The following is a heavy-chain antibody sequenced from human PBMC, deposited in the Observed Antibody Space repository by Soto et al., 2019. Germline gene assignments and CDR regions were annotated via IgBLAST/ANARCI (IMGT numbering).Heavy chain of an antibody. V-gene: IGHV4-4*07. CDR3: ARREGSGRSDY. D-gene: IGHD2-15*01. CDR2: MSITENT. J-gene: IGHJ4*02. Sequence: QVQLPEPGPGLVKPSETLSLICSVSGAPISDYYWTWIRQPAGGGLEWIGRMSITENTDYNPSLEGRVTMSVETSRNLFALQLTSVTPADTARYCCARREGSGRSDYWCQGTPVTVSS. CDR1: GAPISDYY.